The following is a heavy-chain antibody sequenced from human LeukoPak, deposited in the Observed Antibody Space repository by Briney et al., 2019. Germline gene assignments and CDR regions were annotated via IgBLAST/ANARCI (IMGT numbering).Heavy chain of an antibody. V-gene: IGHV3-11*01. D-gene: IGHD3-9*01. CDR2: ISSSGSTI. CDR3: ARPLYDTLTGYYVSELGY. J-gene: IGHJ4*02. Sequence: GGSLRLSCAASGFTYSDYYMSWIRQAPGKGLEWVSYISSSGSTIYYADSVEGRFTISRDNAKNSLYLQMNSLRAEDTAVYYCARPLYDTLTGYYVSELGYWGQGTLVTVSS. CDR1: GFTYSDYY.